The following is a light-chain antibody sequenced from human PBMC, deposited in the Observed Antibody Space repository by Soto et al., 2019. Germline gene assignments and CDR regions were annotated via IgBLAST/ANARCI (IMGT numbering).Light chain of an antibody. Sequence: DIQMTQSPSTLSASVGDRVTITCRASQSISSWLAWYQQKPGKAPNLLIYDASSLESGVPSRFSGSGSGTEFTLTISSLQPDDFAAYYCQQYKSFSPTFGGGTKVEIK. J-gene: IGKJ4*01. CDR3: QQYKSFSPT. CDR1: QSISSW. CDR2: DAS. V-gene: IGKV1-5*01.